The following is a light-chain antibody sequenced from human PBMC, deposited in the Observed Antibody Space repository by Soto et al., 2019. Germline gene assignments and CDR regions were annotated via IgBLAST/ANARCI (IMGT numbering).Light chain of an antibody. V-gene: IGKV3-11*01. CDR3: QQYINGYT. J-gene: IGKJ5*01. CDR2: DAS. Sequence: EIVLTQSPATLSLSPGERATLSCRASQSVSSFLAWYQQKPGQAPRLLISDASTRATGIPARFSGSGSGTEFTLTISSLESEDFAVYYCQQYINGYTFGQGTRLEIK. CDR1: QSVSSF.